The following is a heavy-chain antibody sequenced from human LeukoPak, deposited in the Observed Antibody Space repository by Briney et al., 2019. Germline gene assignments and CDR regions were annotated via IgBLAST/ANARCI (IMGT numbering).Heavy chain of an antibody. CDR3: ARDPYNSGWFDY. CDR2: IYTGGTT. Sequence: GGSLRLSCAASGFIVSSNSMSWVRQAPGKGLEWVSLIYTGGTTYYADSVKGRFIISRDNSKNTLYLQMNSLRAEDTAVYYCARDPYNSGWFDYWGQGTLVTVSS. CDR1: GFIVSSNS. J-gene: IGHJ4*02. D-gene: IGHD6-19*01. V-gene: IGHV3-66*01.